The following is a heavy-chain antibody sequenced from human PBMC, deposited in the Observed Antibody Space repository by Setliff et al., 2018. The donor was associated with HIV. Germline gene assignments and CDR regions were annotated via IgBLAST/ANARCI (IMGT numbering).Heavy chain of an antibody. J-gene: IGHJ4*02. Sequence: SETLSLTCPVSGYSISSGYYWGWIRQPPGRGLEWIGAIHHSGNTYYNPSLKSRVTISVDTSKNLFSLKVNSVTAADPAVYYCARARGPPLPVLDFWGQGTLVTVSS. D-gene: IGHD3-10*01. CDR3: ARARGPPLPVLDF. CDR2: IHHSGNT. CDR1: GYSISSGYY. V-gene: IGHV4-38-2*02.